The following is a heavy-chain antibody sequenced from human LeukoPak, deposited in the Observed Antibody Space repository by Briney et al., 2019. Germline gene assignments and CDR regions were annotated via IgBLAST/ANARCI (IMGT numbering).Heavy chain of an antibody. CDR2: IYYSGGT. D-gene: IGHD2-15*01. V-gene: IGHV4-30-4*01. J-gene: IGHJ3*02. CDR1: GGSISSGDYY. Sequence: SETLSLTCTVSGGSISSGDYYWSWIRQPPGKGLEWIGYIYYSGGTYYNPSLKSRVTISVDTSKNQFSLKLSSVTAADTAVYYCARDAGSHHDAFDIWGQGTMVTVSS. CDR3: ARDAGSHHDAFDI.